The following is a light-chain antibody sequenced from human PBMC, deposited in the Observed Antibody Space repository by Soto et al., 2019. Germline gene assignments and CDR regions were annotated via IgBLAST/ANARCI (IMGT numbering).Light chain of an antibody. Sequence: EILLTQSPGTLSLSPGDRPTLSCWASQSVSNNYLAWYQQKPGQAPRLLIYGASNRATGIPDRFSGSGSGTDFTLTISRLEPEDFAVYYCQQYGSSRTFGQGTKVDIK. V-gene: IGKV3-20*01. CDR1: QSVSNNY. CDR2: GAS. CDR3: QQYGSSRT. J-gene: IGKJ1*01.